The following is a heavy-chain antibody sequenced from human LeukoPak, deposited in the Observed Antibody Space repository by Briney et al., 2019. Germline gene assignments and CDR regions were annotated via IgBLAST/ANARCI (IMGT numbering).Heavy chain of an antibody. CDR1: GFTFSSYG. CDR3: ARDSGDSSGYYPGY. V-gene: IGHV3-33*08. Sequence: GRSLRLSCAASGFTFSSYGMHWVRQAPGKGLEWVSVIWYGGSNKYYADSVKGRFTISRDNSKNTLYLQMNSLRVEDTAVYYCARDSGDSSGYYPGYWGQGTLVTVSS. J-gene: IGHJ4*02. D-gene: IGHD3-22*01. CDR2: IWYGGSNK.